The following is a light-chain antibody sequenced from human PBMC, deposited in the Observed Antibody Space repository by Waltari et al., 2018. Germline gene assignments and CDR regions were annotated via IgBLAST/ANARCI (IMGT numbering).Light chain of an antibody. CDR3: EHYVRLPAT. V-gene: IGKV3-20*01. CDR1: QSVSRS. Sequence: IVLTQSPGTLSLSPGERATLSSRASQSVSRSLAWYPQKPGQAPKLLIDGASTRATGIRYRFTGSGSVKDFSPTISRQEPEDFAIYFCEHYVRLPATFGQGTKVEIK. J-gene: IGKJ1*01. CDR2: GAS.